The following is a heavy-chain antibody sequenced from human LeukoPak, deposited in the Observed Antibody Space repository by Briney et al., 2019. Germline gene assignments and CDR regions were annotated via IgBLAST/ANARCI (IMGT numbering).Heavy chain of an antibody. Sequence: PGASLRLCWAGSGFTFSSYTLYGVRQPAGKGLELVSYIRGTCSTIYYAASVKGRFTFARNTAKNALFLQINLLRSDNTANYYCARVGKLGALTYFMDVWGKGTTVSVPS. CDR1: GFTFSSYT. V-gene: IGHV3-48*01. D-gene: IGHD3-3*02. CDR2: IRGTCSTI. CDR3: ARVGKLGALTYFMDV. J-gene: IGHJ6*03.